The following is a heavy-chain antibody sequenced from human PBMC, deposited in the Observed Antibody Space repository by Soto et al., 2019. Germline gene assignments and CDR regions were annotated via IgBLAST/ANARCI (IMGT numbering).Heavy chain of an antibody. J-gene: IGHJ5*02. CDR1: GGSFSGYY. CDR3: ARASSGRSRYFDP. Sequence: QVQLQQWGAGLLKPSETLSLTCAVYGGSFSGYYWSWIRQPPGKGLEWIGEINHSGSTNYNPSLKSRVTLSVDTSKNQFSLKLSSVTAADTAVYYCARASSGRSRYFDPWGQGTLVTVSS. CDR2: INHSGST. D-gene: IGHD6-25*01. V-gene: IGHV4-34*01.